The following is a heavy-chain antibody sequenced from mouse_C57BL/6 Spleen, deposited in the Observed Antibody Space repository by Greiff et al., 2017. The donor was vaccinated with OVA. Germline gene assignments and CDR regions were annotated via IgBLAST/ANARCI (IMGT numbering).Heavy chain of an antibody. CDR2: IDPETGGT. D-gene: IGHD2-1*01. V-gene: IGHV1-15*01. Sequence: SGAELVRPGASVTLSCKASGYTFTDYEMHWVKQTPVHGLEWIGAIDPETGGTAYNQKFKGKAILTADKSSSTAYMELRSLTSEDSAVYYCTRGDYGNYGFAYWGQGTLVTVSA. J-gene: IGHJ3*01. CDR3: TRGDYGNYGFAY. CDR1: GYTFTDYE.